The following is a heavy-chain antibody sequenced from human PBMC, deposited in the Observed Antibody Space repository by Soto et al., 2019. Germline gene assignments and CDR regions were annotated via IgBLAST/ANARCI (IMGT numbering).Heavy chain of an antibody. V-gene: IGHV3-33*01. CDR1: GFTFSSYG. Sequence: QVQLVESGGGVVQPGRSLRLSCAASGFTFSSYGMHWVRQAPGKGLEWVAVIWYDGSNKYYADSVKGRFTISRDNSKNTQYLQMNSLRAEDTAVYYCARDRGGTFDPWGQGTLVTVSS. J-gene: IGHJ5*02. CDR3: ARDRGGTFDP. D-gene: IGHD3-10*01. CDR2: IWYDGSNK.